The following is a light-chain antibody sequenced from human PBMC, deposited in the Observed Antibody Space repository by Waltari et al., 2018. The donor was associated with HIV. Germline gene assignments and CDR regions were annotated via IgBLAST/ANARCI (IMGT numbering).Light chain of an antibody. Sequence: SYELTQSPSVSVSPGQTVIITCSGDKLEGNYVCWYQQKPGQSPVLVLYQDTKRPSWIPERFSGSKSGNTATLTISGTQALDEADYYCQAWDSKTVFFGGGTEVTVL. V-gene: IGLV3-1*01. CDR3: QAWDSKTVF. CDR1: KLEGNY. CDR2: QDT. J-gene: IGLJ2*01.